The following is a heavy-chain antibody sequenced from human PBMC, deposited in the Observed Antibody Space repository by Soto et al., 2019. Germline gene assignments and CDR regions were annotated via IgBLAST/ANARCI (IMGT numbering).Heavy chain of an antibody. CDR2: ISGPGGST. V-gene: IGHV3-23*01. Sequence: EVHLLDSGGGLVQPGGSLTLSCAASGFTFSDYVMGWVRQAPGKGLEWVSAISGPGGSTYYSDSVKGRFTISRDNSENTVYLQMNSVRAEDTALYHCAKSARGDGYKNAFDVWGQGTMVTVSS. J-gene: IGHJ3*01. D-gene: IGHD5-12*01. CDR3: AKSARGDGYKNAFDV. CDR1: GFTFSDYV.